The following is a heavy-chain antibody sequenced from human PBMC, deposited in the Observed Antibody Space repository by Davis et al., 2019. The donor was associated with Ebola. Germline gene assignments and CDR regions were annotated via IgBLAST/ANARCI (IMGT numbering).Heavy chain of an antibody. D-gene: IGHD2-2*01. CDR1: GFTFSSYS. J-gene: IGHJ6*02. V-gene: IGHV3-74*01. Sequence: GESLKISCAASGFTFSSYSMHWVRQAPGKGLVWVSRINSDGSSTSYADSVKGRFTISRDNAKNTLYLQMNSLRAEDTAVYYCARDDSCSSTSCFYYYYYGMDVWGQGTTVTVSS. CDR3: ARDDSCSSTSCFYYYYYGMDV. CDR2: INSDGSST.